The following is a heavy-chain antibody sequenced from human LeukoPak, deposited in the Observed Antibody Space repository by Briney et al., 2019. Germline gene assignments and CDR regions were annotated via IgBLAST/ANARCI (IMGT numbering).Heavy chain of an antibody. CDR1: GYTLTELS. CDR3: ATALTYYHDSSGYPRYFDY. D-gene: IGHD3-22*01. V-gene: IGHV1-24*01. Sequence: GASVKVSCKVSGYTLTELSMHWVRQAPGKGLEWMGGFDPKDGETIYAQKFQGRVTMTEDTSTDTAYMELSSLRSEDTAVYYCATALTYYHDSSGYPRYFDYWGQGTLVTVSS. CDR2: FDPKDGET. J-gene: IGHJ4*02.